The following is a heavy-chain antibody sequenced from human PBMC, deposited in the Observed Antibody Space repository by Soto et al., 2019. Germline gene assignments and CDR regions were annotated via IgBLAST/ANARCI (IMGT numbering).Heavy chain of an antibody. CDR1: GFPFSTYA. V-gene: IGHV3-33*01. Sequence: QVQLVESGGGVVQPGGSLKLSCAASGFPFSTYAMHWVRQAPGKGLEWLAVIWYDGGTKYYGDSVKGRFAISRDNSKNTLYLQMNSLRAEDTAVYYCARDLRTVRFDYWGHGTLVTVSS. CDR3: ARDLRTVRFDY. J-gene: IGHJ4*01. CDR2: IWYDGGTK. D-gene: IGHD2-8*01.